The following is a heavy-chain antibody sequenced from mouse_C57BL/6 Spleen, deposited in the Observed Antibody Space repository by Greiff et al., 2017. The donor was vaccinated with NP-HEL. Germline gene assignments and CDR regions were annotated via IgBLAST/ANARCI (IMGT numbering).Heavy chain of an antibody. CDR2: ISNGGGST. J-gene: IGHJ1*03. D-gene: IGHD2-3*01. CDR1: GFTFSDYY. Sequence: EVMLVESGGGLVQPGGSLKLSCAASGFTFSDYYMYWVRQTPEKRLEWVAYISNGGGSTYYPDTVKGRFTISRDNAKNTLYLQMSRLKSEDTAMYYCARWLLVYFDVWGTGTTVTVSS. V-gene: IGHV5-12*01. CDR3: ARWLLVYFDV.